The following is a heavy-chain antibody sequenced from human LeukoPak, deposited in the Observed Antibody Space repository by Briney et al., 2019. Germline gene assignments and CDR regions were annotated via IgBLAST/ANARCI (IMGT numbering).Heavy chain of an antibody. J-gene: IGHJ4*02. CDR1: GGSFSGYY. V-gene: IGHV4-34*01. CDR3: ARDLIVVVPAASPFDY. D-gene: IGHD2-2*01. CDR2: INHSGST. Sequence: PSETLSLTCAVYGGSFSGYYWSWIRQPPGKGLEWIGEINHSGSTNYNPSLKSRVTISVDTSKNQFSLKLSSVTAADTAVYYCARDLIVVVPAASPFDYWGQGTLVTVSS.